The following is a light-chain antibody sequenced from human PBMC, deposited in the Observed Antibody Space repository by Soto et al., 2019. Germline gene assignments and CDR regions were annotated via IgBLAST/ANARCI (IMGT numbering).Light chain of an antibody. CDR3: QKLFSFPPT. Sequence: DIQLTQSPSFLSASVGDRVTITCRASQGISNYLAWYQQKPGKAPNLLIYVASTLQSGVPSRFSGSGSGTEFTLTISSLQPEELATYYCQKLFSFPPTFGQGTRLEIK. CDR2: VAS. J-gene: IGKJ5*01. CDR1: QGISNY. V-gene: IGKV1-9*01.